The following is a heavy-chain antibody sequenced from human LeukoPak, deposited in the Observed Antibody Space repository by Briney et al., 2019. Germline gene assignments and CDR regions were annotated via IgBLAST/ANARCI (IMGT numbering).Heavy chain of an antibody. CDR2: ISWNSGSI. CDR3: AKAAGDAVAGPRAYYFDY. V-gene: IGHV3-9*01. D-gene: IGHD6-19*01. J-gene: IGHJ4*02. CDR1: GFTFDDYA. Sequence: GGSLRLSCAASGFTFDDYAMHWVRQAPGKGLEWVSGISWNSGSIGYADSVKGRFTISRDNAKNSLYLQMNSLRTEDTALYYCAKAAGDAVAGPRAYYFDYWGQGTLVTVSS.